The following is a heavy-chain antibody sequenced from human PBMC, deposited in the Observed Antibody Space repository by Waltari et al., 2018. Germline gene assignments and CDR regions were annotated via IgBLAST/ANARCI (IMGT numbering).Heavy chain of an antibody. CDR2: TYYRSKWYN. J-gene: IGHJ4*02. V-gene: IGHV6-1*01. CDR1: GDSVSSNSAA. Sequence: QVQLKQSGPGLVKPSQTPSLTCAISGDSVSSNSAAWKWIRQSTSRGLEWLGRTYYRSKWYNDYAVSVKSRITINPDTSKNQFSLQLNSVTPEDTAVYYCARGVSVEMATNQPLFDYWGQGTLVTVSS. CDR3: ARGVSVEMATNQPLFDY. D-gene: IGHD5-12*01.